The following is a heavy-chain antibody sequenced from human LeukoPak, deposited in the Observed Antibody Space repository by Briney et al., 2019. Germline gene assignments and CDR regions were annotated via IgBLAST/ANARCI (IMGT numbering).Heavy chain of an antibody. V-gene: IGHV3-33*01. J-gene: IGHJ5*02. Sequence: GGSLRLSCAASGFTFSSYGMRWVRQAPGKGLEWVAVIWYDGSNKYYADSVKGRFTISRDNSKNALYLQMNSLRAEDTAVYYCAGAEGYCSSTSCYWWFDPWGQGTLVTVSS. CDR1: GFTFSSYG. D-gene: IGHD2-2*01. CDR2: IWYDGSNK. CDR3: AGAEGYCSSTSCYWWFDP.